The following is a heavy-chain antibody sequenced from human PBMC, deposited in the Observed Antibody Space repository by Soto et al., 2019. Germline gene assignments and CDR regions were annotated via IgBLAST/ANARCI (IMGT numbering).Heavy chain of an antibody. CDR3: ARGNDFWSGRSPRFDH. D-gene: IGHD3-3*01. J-gene: IGHJ4*02. CDR2: ISAYNGNT. CDR1: GYTFTSYG. Sequence: QVQLVQSGAEVKKPGASVKVSCKASGYTFTSYGISWVRQAPGQGLEWMGWISAYNGNTNYAQKLQGRVTMTRDTSTITAYMELRSLSSDDTSVYYCARGNDFWSGRSPRFDHWGQGSLVTVSS. V-gene: IGHV1-18*01.